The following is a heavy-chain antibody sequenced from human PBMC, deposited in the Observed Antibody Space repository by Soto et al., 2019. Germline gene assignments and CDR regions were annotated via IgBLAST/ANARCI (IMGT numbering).Heavy chain of an antibody. D-gene: IGHD2-21*02. CDR1: GFTFSSYA. V-gene: IGHV3-30-3*01. CDR2: ISYDGSNK. J-gene: IGHJ4*02. Sequence: QVQLVESGGGVVQPGRSLRLSCAASGFTFSSYAMHWVRQAPGKGLEWVAVISYDGSNKYYADSVKGRFTISRDNYKNTLYLQMNSLRAEDTAVYYCARVAYCGGDCYSYFDYWGQGTLVTVSS. CDR3: ARVAYCGGDCYSYFDY.